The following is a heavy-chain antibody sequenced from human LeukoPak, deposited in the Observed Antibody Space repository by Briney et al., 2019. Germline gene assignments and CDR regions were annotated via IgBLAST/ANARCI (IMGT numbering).Heavy chain of an antibody. J-gene: IGHJ5*02. CDR2: IYYSGST. CDR1: GGSISSSSYY. V-gene: IGHV4-39*01. Sequence: SEILSLTCTVSGGSISSSSYYWAWIRQPPGKGLEWIGNIYYSGSTYYNPSLKSRVTISVDTSKNQFSLKLSSVTAADTAVYYCARWDYGDSCFDPWGQGTLVTVSS. CDR3: ARWDYGDSCFDP. D-gene: IGHD4-17*01.